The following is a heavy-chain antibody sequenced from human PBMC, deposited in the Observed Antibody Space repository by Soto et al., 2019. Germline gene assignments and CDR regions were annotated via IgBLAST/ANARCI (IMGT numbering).Heavy chain of an antibody. D-gene: IGHD2-2*02. CDR2: IYYSGST. CDR3: ARGLVVPAAIVFLGFDP. Sequence: SETLSLTCTVSGVSISSDEYYWSWIRQPPGKGLDWIGYIYYSGSTYYNPSLKSRVTLSVDTSKNQFSLKLSSVTAADTAVYYCARGLVVPAAIVFLGFDPWGQGTLVTVSS. V-gene: IGHV4-30-4*01. J-gene: IGHJ5*02. CDR1: GVSISSDEYY.